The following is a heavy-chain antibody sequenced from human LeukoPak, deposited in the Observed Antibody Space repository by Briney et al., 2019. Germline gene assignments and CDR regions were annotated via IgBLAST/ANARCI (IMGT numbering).Heavy chain of an antibody. CDR2: IIPIFGTA. CDR3: ARSTVTFNWFDP. D-gene: IGHD4-17*01. Sequence: GASVKVSCKASGYTFTGYAMNWVRQAPGQGLEWMGGIIPIFGTANYAQKFQGRVTITADESTSTAYMELSSLRSEDTAVYYCARSTVTFNWFDPWGQGTLVTVSS. J-gene: IGHJ5*02. CDR1: GYTFTGYA. V-gene: IGHV1-69*13.